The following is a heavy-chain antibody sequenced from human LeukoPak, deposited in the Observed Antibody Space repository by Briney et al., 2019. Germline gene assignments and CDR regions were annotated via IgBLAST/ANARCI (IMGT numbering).Heavy chain of an antibody. V-gene: IGHV1-2*06. D-gene: IGHD3-22*01. J-gene: IGHJ4*02. CDR3: ARGRGARYYDSSGLYYFDY. CDR1: GYTFTDYY. Sequence: ASVKVSCKASGYTFTDYYIHWVRQAPGQGLEWMGRINPNSGGTKYAQNFQGRVTMTRDTSINTAYMDLSRLTSDDTAVYYCARGRGARYYDSSGLYYFDYWGQGTLVTVSS. CDR2: INPNSGGT.